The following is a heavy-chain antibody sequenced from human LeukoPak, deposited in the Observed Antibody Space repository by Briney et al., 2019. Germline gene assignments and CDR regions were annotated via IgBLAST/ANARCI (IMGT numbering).Heavy chain of an antibody. D-gene: IGHD3-22*01. CDR3: AGTMIVPDYYYGMDV. CDR2: FDPEDGET. J-gene: IGHJ6*02. V-gene: IGHV1-24*01. Sequence: GASVKVSCKVSGYTLTELSMHWVRQAPGKGLEWKGGFDPEDGETIYAQKFQGRVTMTEDTSTDTAYMELSSLRSEDTAVYYCAGTMIVPDYYYGMDVWGQGTTVTVSS. CDR1: GYTLTELS.